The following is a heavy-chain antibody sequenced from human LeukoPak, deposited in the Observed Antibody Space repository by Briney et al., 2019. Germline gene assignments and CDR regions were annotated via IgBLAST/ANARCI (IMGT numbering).Heavy chain of an antibody. CDR3: AKAGSSGYYPAY. D-gene: IGHD3-22*01. J-gene: IGHJ4*02. Sequence: GGSLRLSCAASGFTFSSYSMNWVRQAPGKGLEWVSAIGGSGGSTYYADSVKGRFTISRGNSKNTLYLQMNSLRAEDTAVYYCAKAGSSGYYPAYWGQGTLVTVSS. CDR1: GFTFSSYS. CDR2: IGGSGGST. V-gene: IGHV3-23*01.